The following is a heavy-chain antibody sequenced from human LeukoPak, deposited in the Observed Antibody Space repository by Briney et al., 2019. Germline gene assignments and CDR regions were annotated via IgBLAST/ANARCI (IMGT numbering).Heavy chain of an antibody. CDR2: IIPVLGVS. Sequence: SVKVSCKASGGSFSSYVITWVRQAPGQGLEWMGRIIPVLGVSNFAQKFQGRVTITAEKSTNTAHMELSRLESGDTAVYYCARGPVLRYFDWSDNWFDPWGQGTLVTVSS. J-gene: IGHJ5*02. V-gene: IGHV1-69*04. CDR1: GGSFSSYV. CDR3: ARGPVLRYFDWSDNWFDP. D-gene: IGHD3-9*01.